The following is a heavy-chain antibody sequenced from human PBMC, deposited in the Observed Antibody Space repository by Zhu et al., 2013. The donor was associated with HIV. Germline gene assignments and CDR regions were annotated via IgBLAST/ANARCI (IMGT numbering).Heavy chain of an antibody. D-gene: IGHD5-18*01. CDR2: ISAYNGNT. CDR3: ARSGYSYGYYYGMDV. Sequence: QVQLVQSGAEVKKPGSSVKVSCKASGGTFSSYAISWVRQAPGQGLEWMGWISAYNGNTNYAQKLQGRVTMTTDTSTSTAYMELRSLRSDDTAVYYCARSGYSYGYYYGMDVWGQGTTVTVSS. J-gene: IGHJ6*02. V-gene: IGHV1-18*01. CDR1: GGTFSSYA.